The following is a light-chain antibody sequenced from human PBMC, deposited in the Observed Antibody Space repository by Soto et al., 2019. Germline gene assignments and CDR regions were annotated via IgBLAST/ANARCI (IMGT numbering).Light chain of an antibody. CDR1: QSVSSSY. Sequence: EIVLTQSPGTLSLSPGERATLSCRASQSVSSSYLAWYQQKPGQAPRLLSYGASSRATGVPDRFSGGGSGTDFTLTIRRLEPEDFAVYYGQPYGSSPPITFGQGTRLEIK. J-gene: IGKJ5*01. V-gene: IGKV3-20*01. CDR2: GAS. CDR3: QPYGSSPPIT.